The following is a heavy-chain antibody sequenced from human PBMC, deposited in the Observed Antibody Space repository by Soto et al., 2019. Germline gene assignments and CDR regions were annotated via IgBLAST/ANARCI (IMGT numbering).Heavy chain of an antibody. V-gene: IGHV4-30-4*01. CDR1: GGSISSGDYY. Sequence: SETLSLTCIVSGGSISSGDYYWSWIRQPPGKGLEWIGYIYYSGNTYSNPSLKSRVTISVDTSKNQFSLRLTSVTAADTAVYYCASTRGYTYGYFRYFDYWGQGTLVTVSS. D-gene: IGHD5-18*01. J-gene: IGHJ4*02. CDR3: ASTRGYTYGYFRYFDY. CDR2: IYYSGNT.